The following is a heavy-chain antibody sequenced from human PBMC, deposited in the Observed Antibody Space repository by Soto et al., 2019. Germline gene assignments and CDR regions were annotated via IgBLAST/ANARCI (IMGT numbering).Heavy chain of an antibody. D-gene: IGHD3-22*01. J-gene: IGHJ4*02. V-gene: IGHV4-59*08. CDR1: GGSISSYY. Sequence: SETLSLTCTVSGGSISSYYWSWTRQPPGKGLEWIGYIYYSGSTNYNPSLKSRVTISVDTSKNQLSLKLSSVTAADTAVYYWARLGGYYQAFDQWGQGPLVPSPQ. CDR3: ARLGGYYQAFDQ. CDR2: IYYSGST.